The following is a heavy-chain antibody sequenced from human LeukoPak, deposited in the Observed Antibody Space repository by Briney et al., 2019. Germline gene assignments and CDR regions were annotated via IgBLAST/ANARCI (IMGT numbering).Heavy chain of an antibody. V-gene: IGHV3-33*01. Sequence: GRSLRLSCAASGFTFSSYGMHWVRQAPGKGLEWVAVIWYDGSNKYYADSVKGRFTISRVNSKNTLYLQMNSLRAEDTAVYYCAREFYYDSSGFWGQGTLVTVSS. CDR2: IWYDGSNK. J-gene: IGHJ4*02. CDR1: GFTFSSYG. CDR3: AREFYYDSSGF. D-gene: IGHD3-22*01.